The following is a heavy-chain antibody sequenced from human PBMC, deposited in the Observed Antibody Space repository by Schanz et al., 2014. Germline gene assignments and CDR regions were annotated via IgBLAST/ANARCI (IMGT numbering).Heavy chain of an antibody. Sequence: EVHLLESGGGLVPPGGSLRLSCAASGFNFSDYAMSWVRQAPGKGLEWVSAISGSGGSTYYADSVKGRFTISRDNSKSTLYLQMNSLRAEDTAVYYCARSRSGFYFDYWGQGTLVTVSS. J-gene: IGHJ4*02. D-gene: IGHD1-26*01. CDR3: ARSRSGFYFDY. CDR2: ISGSGGST. V-gene: IGHV3-23*01. CDR1: GFNFSDYA.